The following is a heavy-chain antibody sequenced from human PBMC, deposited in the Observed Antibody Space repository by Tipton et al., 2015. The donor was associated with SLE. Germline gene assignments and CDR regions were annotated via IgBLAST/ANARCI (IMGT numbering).Heavy chain of an antibody. CDR2: IYPDDSAT. CDR1: GYTFTNYW. Sequence: VQLVQSGAEVRKPGESLKNSCKTSGYTFTNYWIGWVRQMTGKGLEWMGNIYPDDSATRYNPSFQGQVTNSADKSINTAYLEWRSLNASYTAVYFCAGEVYAFDIWCQGTMFTGSS. J-gene: IGHJ3*02. CDR3: AGEVYAFDI. V-gene: IGHV5-51*03.